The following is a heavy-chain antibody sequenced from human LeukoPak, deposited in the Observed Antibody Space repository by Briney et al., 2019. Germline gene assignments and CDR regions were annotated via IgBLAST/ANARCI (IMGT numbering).Heavy chain of an antibody. D-gene: IGHD3-10*01. Sequence: PSETLSLTCAVSGGSISNSNCWSWVRQSPGKGLEWIGEIYHSGSTNYNPSLKGRVTMSVDKSKNQFSLKLRSVTAADTAVYYCTSSDDWGQGTRVTVSS. CDR3: TSSDD. CDR1: GGSISNSNC. CDR2: IYHSGST. J-gene: IGHJ4*02. V-gene: IGHV4-4*02.